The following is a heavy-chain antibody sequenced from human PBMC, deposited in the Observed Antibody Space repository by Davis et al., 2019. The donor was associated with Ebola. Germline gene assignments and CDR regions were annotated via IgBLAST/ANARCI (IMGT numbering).Heavy chain of an antibody. CDR2: ISGSGGST. J-gene: IGHJ4*02. D-gene: IGHD3-3*01. CDR1: GFAFSSYA. Sequence: GGSLRLSCAASGFAFSSYAMSWVRQAPGKGLEWVSAISGSGGSTYYADSVKSRINISSDNSKNTLYLQMNSLSAEDTAVYYCAKAYTVFWSGPLGVFDYWGQGTLVTVSS. V-gene: IGHV3-23*01. CDR3: AKAYTVFWSGPLGVFDY.